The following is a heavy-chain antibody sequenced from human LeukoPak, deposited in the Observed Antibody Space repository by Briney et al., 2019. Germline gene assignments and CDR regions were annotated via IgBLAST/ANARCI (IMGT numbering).Heavy chain of an antibody. J-gene: IGHJ3*01. Sequence: GGSLRLSCAASGFTFSSYWVHWVRQAPGKGLEWVSSISSSSSYIYYADSVKGRFTISRDNSKNTLYLQMNSLRAEDTAVYYCAKYQPALWGQGTMVTVSS. D-gene: IGHD2-2*01. CDR3: AKYQPAL. V-gene: IGHV3-21*01. CDR2: ISSSSSYI. CDR1: GFTFSSYW.